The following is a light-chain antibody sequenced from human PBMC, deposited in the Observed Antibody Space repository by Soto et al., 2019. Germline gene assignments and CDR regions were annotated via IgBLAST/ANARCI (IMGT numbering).Light chain of an antibody. CDR1: QSVSTF. V-gene: IGKV3-20*01. CDR2: GAS. Sequence: EVVLTQSPATLSLSPWERAALSCRASQSVSTFLAGYQQKPGQAPMLLSEGASSRATGSPDRVSGSGSGTDFTRTISRLEPEDLAVYYCQQYGSSPRTFGQGTKVDIK. CDR3: QQYGSSPRT. J-gene: IGKJ1*01.